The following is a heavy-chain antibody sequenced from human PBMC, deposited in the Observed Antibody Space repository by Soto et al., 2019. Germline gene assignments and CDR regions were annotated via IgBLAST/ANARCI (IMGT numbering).Heavy chain of an antibody. CDR3: ARHMRDGYRIGIGSGFHL. CDR2: IYYSGST. Sequence: QLQQQGSGPGLVKPSETLSLTCTVSGGSIRSTSYYWAWIRQPPGKGLEWIGSIYYSGSTYYNPSLESRVTISVDTSKNQFSLKLSSVTAADTAVSYYARHMRDGYRIGIGSGFHLWGRGTLVTVSS. J-gene: IGHJ2*01. D-gene: IGHD5-12*01. V-gene: IGHV4-39*01. CDR1: GGSIRSTSYY.